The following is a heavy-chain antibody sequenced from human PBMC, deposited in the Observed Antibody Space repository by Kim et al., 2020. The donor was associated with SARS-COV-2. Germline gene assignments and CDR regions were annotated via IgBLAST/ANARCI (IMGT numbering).Heavy chain of an antibody. D-gene: IGHD6-19*01. J-gene: IGHJ4*02. CDR3: ARDSPGYSSGWYPAY. CDR1: GFTFSSYA. CDR2: ISYDGSNK. Sequence: GRSLRLSCAASGFTFSSYAMHWVRQAPGKGLEWVAVISYDGSNKYYADSVKGRFTISRDNSKNTLYLQMNSLRAEDTAVYYCARDSPGYSSGWYPAYWGQGNLVTVSS. V-gene: IGHV3-30*04.